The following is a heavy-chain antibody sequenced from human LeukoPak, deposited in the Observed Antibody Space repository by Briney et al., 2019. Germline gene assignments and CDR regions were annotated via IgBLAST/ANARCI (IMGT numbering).Heavy chain of an antibody. Sequence: SETLSLTCTVSGGSISGYYWSWIRQPPGKGLEWIGEINHSGSTNYNPSLKSRVTISVDTSKNQFSLKLSSVTAADTAVYYCARGQWFRAFWSRGTPVTVSS. V-gene: IGHV4-34*01. D-gene: IGHD3-10*01. CDR1: GGSISGYY. J-gene: IGHJ4*02. CDR3: ARGQWFRAF. CDR2: INHSGST.